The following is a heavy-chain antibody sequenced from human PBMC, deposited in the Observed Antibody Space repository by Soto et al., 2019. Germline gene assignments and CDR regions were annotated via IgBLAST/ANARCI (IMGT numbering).Heavy chain of an antibody. D-gene: IGHD3-3*01. Sequence: SETLSLTCAVYGGSFSGYYWSWIRQPPGKGLEWIGEINHSGSTNYNPSLKSRVTISVDTSKNQFSLKLSSVTAADTAVYYCARAGDYDFWSGYLIDYWGQGTLVTVSS. CDR3: ARAGDYDFWSGYLIDY. J-gene: IGHJ4*02. CDR2: INHSGST. CDR1: GGSFSGYY. V-gene: IGHV4-34*01.